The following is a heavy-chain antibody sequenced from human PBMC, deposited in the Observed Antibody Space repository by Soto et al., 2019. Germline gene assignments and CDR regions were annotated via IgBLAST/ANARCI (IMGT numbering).Heavy chain of an antibody. CDR1: GGTFSSYA. J-gene: IGHJ5*02. CDR3: ARDEAPYYYDRSGYYMGNWFDP. V-gene: IGHV1-69*06. D-gene: IGHD3-22*01. Sequence: SVKVSCKASGGTFSSYAISWVRQAPGQGLEWMGGIIPIFGTANYAQKFQGRVTITADKSTSTAYMELSSLRSEDTAVYYCARDEAPYYYDRSGYYMGNWFDPWGQGTLVTVSS. CDR2: IIPIFGTA.